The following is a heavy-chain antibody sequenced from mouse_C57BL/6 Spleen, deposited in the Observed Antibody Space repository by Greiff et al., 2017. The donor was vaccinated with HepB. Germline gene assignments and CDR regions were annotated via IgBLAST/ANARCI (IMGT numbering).Heavy chain of an antibody. V-gene: IGHV3-6*01. J-gene: IGHJ4*01. Sequence: EVKLMESGPGLVKPSQSLSLTCSVTGYSITSGYYWNWIRQFPGNKLEWMGYISYDGSNNYNPSLKNRISITRDTSKNQFFLKLNSVTTEDTATYYWARQLRLDAMDYWGQGTSVTVSS. CDR1: GYSITSGYY. D-gene: IGHD3-2*02. CDR3: ARQLRLDAMDY. CDR2: ISYDGSN.